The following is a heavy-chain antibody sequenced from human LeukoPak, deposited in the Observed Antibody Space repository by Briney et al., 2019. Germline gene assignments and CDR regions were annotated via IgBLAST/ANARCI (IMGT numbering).Heavy chain of an antibody. CDR1: GFTFSSYA. CDR3: AKVSSGWQNRHPWNY. Sequence: PGGSLRLSCAASGFTFSSYAMSWVRQAPGKGLEWVSAISGSGGSTYYADSVKGRFTISRDNSKNTLYLQMNSLRAEDTAVYYCAKVSSGWQNRHPWNYWGQGTLVTVSS. D-gene: IGHD1-14*01. V-gene: IGHV3-23*01. CDR2: ISGSGGST. J-gene: IGHJ4*02.